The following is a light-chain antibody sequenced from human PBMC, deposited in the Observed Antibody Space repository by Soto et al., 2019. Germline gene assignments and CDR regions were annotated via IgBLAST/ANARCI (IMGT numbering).Light chain of an antibody. CDR2: GAS. CDR1: QSVSSN. V-gene: IGKV3-15*01. J-gene: IGKJ2*01. Sequence: EIVMTQSPATLSVSPGERATLSCRASQSVSSNLAWYQQKPGQAPRLLIYGASTRATGIPARFSGSVSGTEFTLTINSLQSEDFAVYYCQQYNNWPPNTFGQGTKLEIK. CDR3: QQYNNWPPNT.